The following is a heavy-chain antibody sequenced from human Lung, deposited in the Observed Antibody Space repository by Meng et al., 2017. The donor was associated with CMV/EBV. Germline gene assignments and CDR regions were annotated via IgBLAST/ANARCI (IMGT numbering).Heavy chain of an antibody. V-gene: IGHV3-21*01. CDR3: ARYCSATHCYTNASQYYAVDV. CDR1: GFTFSNYS. CDR2: INGDSSYL. Sequence: GESLKISCAASGFTFSNYSMAWVRQAPGNGLEGVSSINGDSSYLYYAASVKGRFTISRDNAKNSLFAHMDSLRAEDTAVYYCARYCSATHCYTNASQYYAVDVWXQGNXVTVDS. D-gene: IGHD2-2*02. J-gene: IGHJ6*01.